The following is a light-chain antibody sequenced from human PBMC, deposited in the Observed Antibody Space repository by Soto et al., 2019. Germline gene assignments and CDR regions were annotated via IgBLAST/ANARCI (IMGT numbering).Light chain of an antibody. V-gene: IGKV3-15*01. CDR3: QQYNKWPLFT. CDR2: GAS. J-gene: IGKJ3*01. CDR1: QSIGSN. Sequence: ETVLTQSPATFSVSPGERATLSCRASQSIGSNLAWYQQRPGQPPRLLIYGASTRATGVPARFIGSGSGTEFTLTINSLQSEDFALYYCQQYNKWPLFTFGPGNKVDIK.